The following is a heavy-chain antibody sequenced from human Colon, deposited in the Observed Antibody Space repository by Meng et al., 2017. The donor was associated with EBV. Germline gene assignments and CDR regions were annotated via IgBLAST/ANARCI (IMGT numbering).Heavy chain of an antibody. CDR1: VGSISSDTYY. Sequence: QPQLQESGPGLVKPSETLSLTCTVSVGSISSDTYYWGWIRQPPGKGLEWIGSLYYSGSTYSNPSLKSRVTISVDTSKNHFSLKLSSVTAADTAVYYCARRGSRSGWYAYDYWGQGTLVTVSS. CDR2: LYYSGST. V-gene: IGHV4-39*02. D-gene: IGHD6-19*01. CDR3: ARRGSRSGWYAYDY. J-gene: IGHJ4*02.